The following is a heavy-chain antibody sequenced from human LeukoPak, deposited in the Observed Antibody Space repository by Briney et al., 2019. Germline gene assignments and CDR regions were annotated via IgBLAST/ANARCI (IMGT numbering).Heavy chain of an antibody. J-gene: IGHJ4*02. CDR1: GYTFSDYY. CDR2: INPSGGST. CDR3: ARNVGSGLDY. V-gene: IGHV1-46*01. D-gene: IGHD1-1*01. Sequence: ASVKVSCKASGYTFSDYYIHWVRQAPGQGLEWMGFINPSGGSTSYAQKFQGRVTMTRDTSTSAVYMELSSLRSEDTAVYYCARNVGSGLDYWGQGTLVTVSS.